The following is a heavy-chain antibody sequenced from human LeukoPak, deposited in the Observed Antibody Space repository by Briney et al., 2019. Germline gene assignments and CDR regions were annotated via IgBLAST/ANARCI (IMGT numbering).Heavy chain of an antibody. Sequence: GGSLRLSCAASGFTFGSCWMSWVRQAPGKGLEWVSVIYSGGSTYYADSVKGRFTISRDNSKNTLYLQMNSLRAEDTAVYYCARGHPITSFDYWGQGTLVTVSS. CDR1: GFTFGSCW. D-gene: IGHD1-1*01. J-gene: IGHJ4*02. CDR3: ARGHPITSFDY. CDR2: IYSGGST. V-gene: IGHV3-53*01.